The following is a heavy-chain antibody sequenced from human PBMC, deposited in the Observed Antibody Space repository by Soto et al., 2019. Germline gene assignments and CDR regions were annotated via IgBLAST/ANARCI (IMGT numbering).Heavy chain of an antibody. CDR1: GFTFSSSG. D-gene: IGHD3-3*01. J-gene: IGHJ6*02. Sequence: QVQLVESGGGVVQPGRSLRLSCAASGFTFSSSGMHWVRQAPGKGLEWVAVIWYDGSNKYYADSVKGRFTISRDNSKNTLYLQMNSLRAEDTAVYYCARDLSDFWGYYYGMDVWGQGTTVTVSS. CDR2: IWYDGSNK. V-gene: IGHV3-33*01. CDR3: ARDLSDFWGYYYGMDV.